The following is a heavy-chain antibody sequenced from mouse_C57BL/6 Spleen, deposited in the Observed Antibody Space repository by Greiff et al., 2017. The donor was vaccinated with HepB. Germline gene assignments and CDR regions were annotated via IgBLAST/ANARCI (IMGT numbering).Heavy chain of an antibody. CDR2: IDPSDSET. CDR1: GYTFTSYW. Sequence: QVQLQQPGAELVRPGSSVKLSCKASGYTFTSYWMHWVKQRPIQGLEWIGNIDPSDSETHYNQKFKDKATLTVDKSSSTAYMQLSSLTSEDSAIYYCARVAGGAMDDWGQGTSVTVSS. V-gene: IGHV1-52*01. CDR3: ARVAGGAMDD. J-gene: IGHJ4*01.